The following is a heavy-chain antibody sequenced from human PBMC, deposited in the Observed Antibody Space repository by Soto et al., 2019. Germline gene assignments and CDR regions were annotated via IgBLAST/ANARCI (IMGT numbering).Heavy chain of an antibody. D-gene: IGHD3-22*01. CDR1: GGSISSGDYY. Sequence: PSETLSLTCTVSGGSISSGDYYWSWIRQPPGKGLEWIGYIYYSGSTYYNPSLKSRVTISVDTPKNQFSLKLSSVTAADTAVYYCARLTTYYYDSSGPRSTLAWYYFDYWGQGTLVTVSS. V-gene: IGHV4-30-4*01. CDR3: ARLTTYYYDSSGPRSTLAWYYFDY. CDR2: IYYSGST. J-gene: IGHJ4*02.